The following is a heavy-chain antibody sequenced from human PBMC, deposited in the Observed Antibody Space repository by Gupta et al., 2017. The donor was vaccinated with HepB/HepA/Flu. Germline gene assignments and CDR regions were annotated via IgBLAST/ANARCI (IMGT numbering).Heavy chain of an antibody. CDR2: ISRSGDRT. CDR1: GFPFTTHT. CDR3: ARAGSISWYDY. Sequence: EVQLLESGGGLVQPGGSLRLSCAASGFPFTTHTMAWVRQAPGRGLEWVSDISRSGDRTYYADSVRGRFTISRDNSKNTLFLQMDSLRAEDTAIYYCARAGSISWYDYWGQGTLVTVSS. V-gene: IGHV3-23*01. J-gene: IGHJ4*02. D-gene: IGHD6-13*01.